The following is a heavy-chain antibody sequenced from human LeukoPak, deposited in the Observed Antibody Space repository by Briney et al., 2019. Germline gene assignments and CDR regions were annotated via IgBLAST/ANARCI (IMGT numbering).Heavy chain of an antibody. CDR2: MSHNRGT. V-gene: IGHV4-38-2*01. D-gene: IGHD3-10*01. Sequence: SQTLSLTCAVSGHSISTGYYWGWIRQPPGKGLEWIGSMSHNRGTYYNPSLKSRVTISMDTSKNQISLRLTSVTAADTAVYYCASYYASGVSAYNYYGMDVWGKGTTVTVSS. CDR1: GHSISTGYY. J-gene: IGHJ6*04. CDR3: ASYYASGVSAYNYYGMDV.